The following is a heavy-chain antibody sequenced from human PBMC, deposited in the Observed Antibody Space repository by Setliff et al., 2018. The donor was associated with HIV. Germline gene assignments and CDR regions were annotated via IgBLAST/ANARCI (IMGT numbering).Heavy chain of an antibody. CDR1: GFKFGDFY. V-gene: IGHV3-20*04. CDR2: INWNGGST. CDR3: ARGLYYYDTSGYYFLDY. D-gene: IGHD3-22*01. Sequence: GGSLRLSCAASGFKFGDFYMNWVRQAPGKGLGWVSNINWNGGSTGYADSVKGRFTISRDNTKNSLYLEMNTLRAEDTAFYFCARGLYYYDTSGYYFLDYWGQGALVTVSS. J-gene: IGHJ4*02.